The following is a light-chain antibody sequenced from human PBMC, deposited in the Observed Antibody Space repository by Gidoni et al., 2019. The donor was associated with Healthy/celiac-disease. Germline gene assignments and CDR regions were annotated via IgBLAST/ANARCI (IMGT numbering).Light chain of an antibody. CDR1: PSPFHTNGYNY. CDR2: LGS. CDR3: KQNRRAPLT. V-gene: IGKV2-28*01. J-gene: IGKJ4*01. Sequence: VLTQSPLSLSVTPGASASISCRSSPSPFHTNGYNYFAWYLQKPGQSPQLLIYLGSHRAPGVPDRFSGSGSGTEFTLTISRVEAEDVGVYFCKQNRRAPLTFGGGTKVE.